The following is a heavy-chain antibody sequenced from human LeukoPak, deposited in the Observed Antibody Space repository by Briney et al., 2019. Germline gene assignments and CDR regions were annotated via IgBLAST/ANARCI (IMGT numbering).Heavy chain of an antibody. J-gene: IGHJ4*02. CDR2: INPSGGST. D-gene: IGHD6-19*01. Sequence: ASVKVSCKASGYTFTSYYMHWVRQAPGQGLEWMGIINPSGGSTSYAQKFQGRVTMTRDTSTSTVYMELSSLRFEDTAVYYCARDADLVGAVAGLYYDYWGQGTLVTVSS. CDR1: GYTFTSYY. CDR3: ARDADLVGAVAGLYYDY. V-gene: IGHV1-46*01.